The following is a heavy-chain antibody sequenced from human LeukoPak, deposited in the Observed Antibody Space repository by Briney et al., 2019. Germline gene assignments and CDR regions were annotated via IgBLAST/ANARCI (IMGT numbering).Heavy chain of an antibody. D-gene: IGHD3-10*01. CDR3: ARVKYGKLGGYYFDY. J-gene: IGHJ4*02. Sequence: PSETLSLTCTVSGGSISSSSYYWGWIRQPPGKGLEWIGSIYYSGSTYYNPSLKSRVTISVDTSKNQFSLKLSSVTAADTAVYYCARVKYGKLGGYYFDYWGQGTLVTVSS. CDR1: GGSISSSSYY. CDR2: IYYSGST. V-gene: IGHV4-39*07.